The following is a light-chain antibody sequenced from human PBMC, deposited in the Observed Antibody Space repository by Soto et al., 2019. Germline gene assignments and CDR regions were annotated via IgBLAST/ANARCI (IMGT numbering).Light chain of an antibody. CDR3: SSYTISNTLV. Sequence: QSVLTQPASVSGSHGQSITISCTGTSSDVGGYNYVSWYQQHPGKAPKLMIYDVTNRPSGVSNRFSGSKSGNTASLTISGLQAEDEADYYCSSYTISNTLVFGGGTKLTVL. CDR2: DVT. J-gene: IGLJ2*01. V-gene: IGLV2-14*01. CDR1: SSDVGGYNY.